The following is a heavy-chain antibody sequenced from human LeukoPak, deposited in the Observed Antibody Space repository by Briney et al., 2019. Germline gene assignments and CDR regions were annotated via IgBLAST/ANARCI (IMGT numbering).Heavy chain of an antibody. CDR2: IYHSGST. CDR1: GYSISSGYY. Sequence: SETLSLTCTVSGYSISSGYYWGWIRQPPGKGLEWIGSIYHSGSTYYNPSLKSRVTISVDTSKNQFSLKLSSVTAADTAVYYCARSDYYYYMDVWGNGTTVTVPS. CDR3: ARSDYYYYMDV. V-gene: IGHV4-38-2*02. J-gene: IGHJ6*03.